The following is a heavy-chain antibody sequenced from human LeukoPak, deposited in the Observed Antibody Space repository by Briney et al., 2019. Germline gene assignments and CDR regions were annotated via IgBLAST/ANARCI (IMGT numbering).Heavy chain of an antibody. CDR3: ARAHMTTVTLGDY. Sequence: GASVKVSCKASGYTFIGYYIHWVRQAPGQGLEWMAWINPNSGVTNYAQKFRGRVTLTRDTPISTVYMEVSGLTSDDTAVYYCARAHMTTVTLGDYWGQGTLVTVSS. V-gene: IGHV1-2*02. D-gene: IGHD4-17*01. CDR1: GYTFIGYY. J-gene: IGHJ4*02. CDR2: INPNSGVT.